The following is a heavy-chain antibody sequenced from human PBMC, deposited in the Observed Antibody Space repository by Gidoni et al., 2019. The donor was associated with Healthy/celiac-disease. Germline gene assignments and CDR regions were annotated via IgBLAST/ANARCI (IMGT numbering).Heavy chain of an antibody. J-gene: IGHJ6*02. CDR3: ARDNIVVVPAAIYYYGMDV. CDR2: IWYDGSNK. CDR1: GFTFSSYG. D-gene: IGHD2-2*01. V-gene: IGHV3-33*01. Sequence: QVQLVESGGGVVQPGRSLRLSCAASGFTFSSYGMHWVRQAPGKGLEWVAVIWYDGSNKYYADSVKGRFTISRDNSKNTLYLQMNSLRAEDTAVYYCARDNIVVVPAAIYYYGMDVWGQGTTVTVSS.